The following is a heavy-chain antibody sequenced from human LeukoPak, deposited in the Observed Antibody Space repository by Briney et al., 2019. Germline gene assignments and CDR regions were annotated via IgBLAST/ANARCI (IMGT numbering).Heavy chain of an antibody. J-gene: IGHJ4*02. CDR1: GYSFPTYW. V-gene: IGHV5-51*01. CDR3: ARKSRADY. CDR2: TYPGDSET. Sequence: GESLKISCKASGYSFPTYWIGWVRQMPGKGLEWMGITYPGDSETRYSPSFQGQVTISADKSISTAYLQWSRLKASDTAMYYCARKSRADYWGQGTLVTVSS.